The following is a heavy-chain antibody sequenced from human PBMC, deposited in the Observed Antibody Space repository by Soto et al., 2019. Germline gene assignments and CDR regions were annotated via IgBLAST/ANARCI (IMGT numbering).Heavy chain of an antibody. V-gene: IGHV4-39*01. CDR3: ARLYCTNHGRDPLAP. D-gene: IGHD2-8*01. CDR2: VYYSGTS. CDR1: GGSISDGTYY. Sequence: SETLSLTCTVSGGSISDGTYYWGWIRQPPGKGLEWIGSVYYSGTSSYNPSLESRVTMSVDTSKKQLSLRLRSVTATDTAVYFCARLYCTNHGRDPLAPSAHGTLDPVSS. J-gene: IGHJ5*02.